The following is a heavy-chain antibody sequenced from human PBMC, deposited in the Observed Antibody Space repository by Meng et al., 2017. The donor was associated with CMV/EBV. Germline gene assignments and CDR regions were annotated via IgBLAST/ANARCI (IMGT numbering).Heavy chain of an antibody. V-gene: IGHV3-30-3*01. CDR3: ARDSRVVVVPAAIRAAFDI. D-gene: IGHD2-2*01. CDR2: ISYDGSNK. Sequence: GESLKISCAASGFTFSSYAMHWVRQAPGKGLEWVAVISYDGSNKYYADSVKGRFTISRDNSKTTLYLQMNSLRAEDTAVYYCARDSRVVVVPAAIRAAFDIWGQGTMVTVSS. J-gene: IGHJ3*02. CDR1: GFTFSSYA.